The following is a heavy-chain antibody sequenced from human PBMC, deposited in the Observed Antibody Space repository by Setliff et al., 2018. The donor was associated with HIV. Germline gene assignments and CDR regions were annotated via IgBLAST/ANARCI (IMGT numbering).Heavy chain of an antibody. CDR3: ARRDGYNQIGYYFDY. CDR2: IYPGDSDT. V-gene: IGHV5-51*01. D-gene: IGHD5-12*01. Sequence: GESLKISCKGSGYTFTNFWIGWVRQVPGKGLELMGIIYPGDSDTKYSPSFQGRVTISADKSISTAYLQWSSLKASDTAMYYCARRDGYNQIGYYFDYWGQGTLVTVSS. J-gene: IGHJ4*02. CDR1: GYTFTNFW.